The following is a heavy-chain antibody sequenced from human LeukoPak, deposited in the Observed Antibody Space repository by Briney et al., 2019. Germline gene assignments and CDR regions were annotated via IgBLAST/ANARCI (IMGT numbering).Heavy chain of an antibody. J-gene: IGHJ5*02. V-gene: IGHV4-59*01. CDR2: IYYSGST. Sequence: SETLSLTCTVSGGSISSYYWSWIRQPPGKGLEWIGYIYYSGSTNYNPSLKSRVTISVDTSKNQFSLKLSSATTADTAVYYCARDLPYCSGGSCSTWGQGTLVTVSS. CDR3: ARDLPYCSGGSCST. CDR1: GGSISSYY. D-gene: IGHD2-15*01.